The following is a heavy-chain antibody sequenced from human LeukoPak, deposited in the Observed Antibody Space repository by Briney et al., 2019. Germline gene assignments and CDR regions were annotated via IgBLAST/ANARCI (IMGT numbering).Heavy chain of an antibody. J-gene: IGHJ4*02. Sequence: PGGSLRLSCAASGFTFSSYAMHWVRQAPGKGLEWVAVISYDGSNKYYADSVKGQFTISRDNSKNMLYLQMNSLRTEDTALYYCAREAGLSTRRRLDYWGQGTLVTVSS. V-gene: IGHV3-30-3*01. CDR1: GFTFSSYA. CDR3: AREAGLSTRRRLDY. D-gene: IGHD4/OR15-4a*01. CDR2: ISYDGSNK.